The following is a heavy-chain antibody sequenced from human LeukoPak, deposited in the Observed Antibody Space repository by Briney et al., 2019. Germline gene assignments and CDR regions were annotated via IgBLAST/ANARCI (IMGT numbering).Heavy chain of an antibody. V-gene: IGHV3-7*01. CDR3: TSWGDTTTEYFQR. Sequence: GGSLRLSCAASGFTFSSYAMHWVRQAPGKGLEWVAHINPDGRDTYYVDSVKGRFTISRDNAQNSMYLQMNSLRVEDTAVYYCTSWGDTTTEYFQRWGQGTLVTVSS. CDR1: GFTFSSYA. D-gene: IGHD2-21*02. J-gene: IGHJ1*01. CDR2: INPDGRDT.